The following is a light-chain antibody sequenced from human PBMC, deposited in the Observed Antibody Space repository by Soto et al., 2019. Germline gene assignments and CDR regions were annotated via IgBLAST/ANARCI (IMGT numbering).Light chain of an antibody. J-gene: IGKJ3*01. V-gene: IGKV1-39*01. CDR2: VTS. CDR1: QNIGNF. CDR3: QQCYSAPRIT. Sequence: IQMTQSPSSLSASVGDTVTMTCRASQNIGNFLHWYQQQPGKAPKLLIYVTSTLQNGVTSRFSGSGSGSGTNFNLTINNLQPEDVVPYFCQQCYSAPRITFGPGTRVHVK.